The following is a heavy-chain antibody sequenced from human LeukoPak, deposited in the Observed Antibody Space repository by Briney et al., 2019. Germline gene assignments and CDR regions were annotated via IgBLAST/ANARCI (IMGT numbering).Heavy chain of an antibody. Sequence: SETLSLTCTVSGGSISSGDYYWSWIRQPPGKGLEWIGYIYYSGSTYYNPSLKSRVTISVDTSKNQFSLKLSSATAADTAVYYCARAENYYGSGSYPLGYWGQGTLVTVSS. CDR3: ARAENYYGSGSYPLGY. CDR2: IYYSGST. D-gene: IGHD3-10*01. V-gene: IGHV4-30-4*08. J-gene: IGHJ4*02. CDR1: GGSISSGDYY.